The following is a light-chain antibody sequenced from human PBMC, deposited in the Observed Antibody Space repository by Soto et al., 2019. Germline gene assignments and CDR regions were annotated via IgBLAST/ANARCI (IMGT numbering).Light chain of an antibody. CDR3: CAYAGINTVI. Sequence: QSALTQPPSASGSPGQSVTISCTGTSSDVGSYNYVSWYQQHPGKAPKLLMFRVTERPSGVPDRFSGSKSGNTASLTVSGLQAEDEADYYCCAYAGINTVIFGGGTKLTVL. V-gene: IGLV2-8*01. J-gene: IGLJ2*01. CDR2: RVT. CDR1: SSDVGSYNY.